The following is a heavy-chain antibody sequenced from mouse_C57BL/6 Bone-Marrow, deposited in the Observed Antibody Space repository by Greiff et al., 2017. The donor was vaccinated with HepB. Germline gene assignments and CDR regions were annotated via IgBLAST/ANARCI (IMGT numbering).Heavy chain of an antibody. J-gene: IGHJ3*01. D-gene: IGHD2-12*01. V-gene: IGHV14-4*01. Sequence: VQLKESGAELVRPGASVKLSCTASGFNIKDDYMHWVKQRPEQGLEWIGWIDPENGDTEYASKFQGKATITADTSSKTAYLQLSSLTSEDTAVYYCTYYSVAYWGQGTLVTVSA. CDR3: TYYSVAY. CDR2: IDPENGDT. CDR1: GFNIKDDY.